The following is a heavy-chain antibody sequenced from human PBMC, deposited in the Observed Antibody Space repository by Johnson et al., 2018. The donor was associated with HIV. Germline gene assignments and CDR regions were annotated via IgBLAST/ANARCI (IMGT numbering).Heavy chain of an antibody. Sequence: QVQLVESGGGGVQPGRSLRLSCVVSGVTFSTYAMHWVRQAPGKGLEWVAFIRYDGSNTYDADSVRGRFTISRDNSKNTLYLQMNSLRVEDTAVYYCAKDWDRWLQPPGDAFDIRGRGTMVTVSS. V-gene: IGHV3-30-3*01. CDR3: AKDWDRWLQPPGDAFDI. J-gene: IGHJ3*02. D-gene: IGHD5-24*01. CDR1: GVTFSTYA. CDR2: IRYDGSNT.